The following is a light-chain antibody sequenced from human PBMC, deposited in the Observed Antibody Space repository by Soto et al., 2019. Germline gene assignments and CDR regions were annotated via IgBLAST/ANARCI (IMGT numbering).Light chain of an antibody. Sequence: IVLTQSPATLSVSPGERATLSCRASQSVRSNLAWYQQKPGQAPKLLIYAASTRATGITARFSGSGSGTEFTLTISSLQSEDLAVYYCQQYNTWPLTFGGGTKVEIK. CDR3: QQYNTWPLT. CDR2: AAS. J-gene: IGKJ4*01. V-gene: IGKV3-15*01. CDR1: QSVRSN.